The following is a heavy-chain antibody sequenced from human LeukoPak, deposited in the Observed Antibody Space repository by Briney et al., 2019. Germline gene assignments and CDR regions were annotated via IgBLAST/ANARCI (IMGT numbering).Heavy chain of an antibody. CDR2: LYYSGST. J-gene: IGHJ5*02. D-gene: IGHD3-22*01. CDR1: SCPLSTSIDY. V-gene: IGHV4-39*07. Sequence: SETLSLACTVSSCPLSTSIDYWGRGHQPPGQILEWSVRLYYSGSTYYNPSLKSRVTMSVDTSKNQFSLKLSSVTAADTAVYYCASDPIVGGRRFDPWGQGTLVTVSS. CDR3: ASDPIVGGRRFDP.